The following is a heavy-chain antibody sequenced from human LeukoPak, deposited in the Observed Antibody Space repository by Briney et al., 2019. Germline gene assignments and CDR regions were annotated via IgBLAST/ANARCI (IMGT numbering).Heavy chain of an antibody. D-gene: IGHD3-10*02. CDR1: GFTFSSYE. CDR3: AELGITMIGGV. V-gene: IGHV3-48*03. Sequence: GSLKLSCAASGFTFSSYEMDWVRPAPGKGLEWVSYISSSGSTIYYADSVKGRFTISRDNAKNSLYLQMNSLRAEDTPVYYCAELGITMIGGVWGKGTTVTISS. J-gene: IGHJ6*03. CDR2: ISSSGSTI.